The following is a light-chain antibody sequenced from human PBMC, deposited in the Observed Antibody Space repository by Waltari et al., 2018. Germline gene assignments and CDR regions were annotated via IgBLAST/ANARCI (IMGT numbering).Light chain of an antibody. Sequence: DIVMTQSPLSLAVTPGEPASISCRSSQSLLYSNGYTYLDWYLQKPGQSPQLLIYLGSTRASGVPDRFSGSGSGTDFTLKISRVEAEDVGVYCCMQALQTVYTFGQGTKLGI. V-gene: IGKV2-28*01. CDR1: QSLLYSNGYTY. J-gene: IGKJ2*01. CDR3: MQALQTVYT. CDR2: LGS.